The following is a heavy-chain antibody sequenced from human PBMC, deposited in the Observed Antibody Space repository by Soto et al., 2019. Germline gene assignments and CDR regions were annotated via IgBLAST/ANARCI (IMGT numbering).Heavy chain of an antibody. CDR1: EFTFSNYA. V-gene: IGHV3-48*01. Sequence: PGGSLRLSCAASEFTFSNYAMSWVRQAPGKGLEWISHISASSRTLFYADSVKGRFTISRDNAKNSLYLQMNSLRAEDTAVYYCARDRIPTGMDVWGQGTTVTVSS. CDR3: ARDRIPTGMDV. J-gene: IGHJ6*02. CDR2: ISASSRTL.